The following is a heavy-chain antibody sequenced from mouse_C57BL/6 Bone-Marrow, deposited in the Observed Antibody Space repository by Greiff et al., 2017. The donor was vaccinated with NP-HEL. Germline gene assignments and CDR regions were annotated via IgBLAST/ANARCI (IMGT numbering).Heavy chain of an antibody. D-gene: IGHD1-1*01. Sequence: EVHLVESGGGLVQPGGSLKLSCAASGFTFSDYYMYWVRQTPEKRLEWVAYISNGGGSTYYPDTVKGRFTISRDNAKNTLYLQMSRLKSEDTAMYYCARPLYYGGTFDVWGTGTTVTVSS. CDR2: ISNGGGST. CDR1: GFTFSDYY. V-gene: IGHV5-12*01. CDR3: ARPLYYGGTFDV. J-gene: IGHJ1*03.